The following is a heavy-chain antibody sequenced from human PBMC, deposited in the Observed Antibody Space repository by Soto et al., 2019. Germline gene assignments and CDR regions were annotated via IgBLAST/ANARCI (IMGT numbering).Heavy chain of an antibody. J-gene: IGHJ4*02. D-gene: IGHD3-3*01. CDR3: ASHIFLEWWNYFDY. CDR1: GFTFSSYA. Sequence: GGSLRLSCAASGFTFSSYAMSWVRQAPGKGLEWVSAISGSGGSTYYADSVKGRFTISRDNSKNTLYLQMNSLRAEDTAVYYYASHIFLEWWNYFDYWGQGTLVTVSS. CDR2: ISGSGGST. V-gene: IGHV3-23*01.